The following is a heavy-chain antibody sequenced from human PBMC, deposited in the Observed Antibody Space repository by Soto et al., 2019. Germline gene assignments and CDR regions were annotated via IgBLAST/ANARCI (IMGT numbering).Heavy chain of an antibody. CDR1: GGSISSGGYY. D-gene: IGHD3-9*01. CDR2: IYYSGST. Sequence: QVQLQESGPGLVKPSQTLSLTCTVSGGSISSGGYYWSWIRQHPGKGLEWIGYIYYSGSTYYNPSLKSRVTISVDTSKNQFSLKLSSVTAADTAVYYCARGAGYPSYYYYGMDVWGQGTTVTVSS. J-gene: IGHJ6*02. V-gene: IGHV4-31*03. CDR3: ARGAGYPSYYYYGMDV.